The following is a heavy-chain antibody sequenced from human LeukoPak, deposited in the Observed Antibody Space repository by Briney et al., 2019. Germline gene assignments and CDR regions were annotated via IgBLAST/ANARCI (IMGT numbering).Heavy chain of an antibody. D-gene: IGHD1-26*01. J-gene: IGHJ3*02. CDR3: ASIVGADAAFDI. CDR1: GGSFSTYT. Sequence: ASVKVSCKASGGSFSTYTISWVRQAPGQGLEWMGWMNPNSGNTGYAQKFQGRVTMTRNTSISTAYMELSSLRSEDTAVYYCASIVGADAAFDIWGQGTMVTVSS. V-gene: IGHV1-8*02. CDR2: MNPNSGNT.